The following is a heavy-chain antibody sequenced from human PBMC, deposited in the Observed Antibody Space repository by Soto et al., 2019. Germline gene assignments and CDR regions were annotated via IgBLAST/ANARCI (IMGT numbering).Heavy chain of an antibody. CDR3: ARLQAAVPHY. CDR1: GDSISGSPYF. D-gene: IGHD6-25*01. Sequence: QVQLQESGPGLVMPSETLSLTCTVSGDSISGSPYFWGWIRQPPGKRLEWLGSIFSDGYTLYTPSPKRRVTISLDTSKNQSALKLTSVAVAGTAIYFCARLQAAVPHYWGQGILVTVSS. J-gene: IGHJ4*02. V-gene: IGHV4-39*01. CDR2: IFSDGYT.